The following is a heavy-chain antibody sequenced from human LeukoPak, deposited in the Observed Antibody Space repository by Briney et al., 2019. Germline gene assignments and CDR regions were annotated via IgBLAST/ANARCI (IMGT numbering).Heavy chain of an antibody. CDR2: IRSKANSYAT. CDR3: TSGNGYTDYYYYYGMDV. D-gene: IGHD5-18*01. Sequence: PGGSLRLSCAASGFTFSGSAMHWVRQASGKGLEWVGRIRSKANSYATEYAASVIRRFTISRDDATNTAYLQMNSLKTEDTAVYYCTSGNGYTDYYYYYGMDVWGQGTTVTVSS. J-gene: IGHJ6*02. CDR1: GFTFSGSA. V-gene: IGHV3-73*01.